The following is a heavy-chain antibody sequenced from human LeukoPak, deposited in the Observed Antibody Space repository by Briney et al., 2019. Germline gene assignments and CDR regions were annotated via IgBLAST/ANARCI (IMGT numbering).Heavy chain of an antibody. CDR3: ARVGCSNSNCPDSLNYYYYMDV. J-gene: IGHJ6*03. Sequence: RTGGSVTLSCAASGFTFDDFGLTWLAPPPGKGREGFSSINWSGGNTPYTHPAKRRFTISRDTAKNPLYLQMNSLRADDTALYYCARVGCSNSNCPDSLNYYYYMDVWGKGTTVTVSS. D-gene: IGHD2-2*01. CDR2: INWSGGNT. V-gene: IGHV3-20*04. CDR1: GFTFDDFG.